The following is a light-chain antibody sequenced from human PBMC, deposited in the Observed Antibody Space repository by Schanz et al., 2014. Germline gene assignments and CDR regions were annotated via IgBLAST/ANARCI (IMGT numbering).Light chain of an antibody. Sequence: EIVLTQSPGTLSLSPGERATLSCRASQSLSSSYLAWYQQKPGQAPRLLIYGASTRAIGIPARFSGSGSGTDFTLTISRLEPGDFAVYYCQQRDNWPLLTFGGGTKVEIK. CDR2: GAS. CDR3: QQRDNWPLLT. CDR1: QSLSSSY. J-gene: IGKJ4*01. V-gene: IGKV3D-20*02.